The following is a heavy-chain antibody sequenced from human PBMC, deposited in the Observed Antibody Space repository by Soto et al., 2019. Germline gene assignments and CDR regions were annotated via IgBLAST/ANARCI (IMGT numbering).Heavy chain of an antibody. Sequence: GGSLRLSCAASGFTFSSYAMHWVRQAPGKGLEWVAVISYDGSNKYYADSVKGRFTISRDNSKNTLYLQMNSLRAEDTAVYYCASLRFLASYYYGMDVWGQGTTVTVSS. CDR1: GFTFSSYA. CDR3: ASLRFLASYYYGMDV. V-gene: IGHV3-30-3*01. J-gene: IGHJ6*02. CDR2: ISYDGSNK. D-gene: IGHD3-3*01.